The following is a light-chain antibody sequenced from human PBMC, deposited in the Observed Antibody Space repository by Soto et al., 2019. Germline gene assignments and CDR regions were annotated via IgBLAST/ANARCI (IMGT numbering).Light chain of an antibody. Sequence: QLVLTQPPSVSGAPGQRVTISCTGSSSNIGAGYGVHWYQQLPGIAPKLLIYTNNNRPSGVPDRFSGSKSGTSASLAITGLLAEDEADYYCQSYDSSLSGWVFGGGTQLTVL. J-gene: IGLJ3*02. CDR3: QSYDSSLSGWV. CDR1: SSNIGAGYG. V-gene: IGLV1-40*01. CDR2: TNN.